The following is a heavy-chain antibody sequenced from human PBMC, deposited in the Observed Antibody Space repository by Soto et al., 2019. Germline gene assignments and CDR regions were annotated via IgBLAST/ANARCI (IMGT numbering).Heavy chain of an antibody. Sequence: PSETLSLTCTVSGGSVSSGSYYWSWIRQPPGKGLEWIGYIYYSGSTNYNPSLKSRVTISVDTSKNQFSLYLQMNSLRAEDTAVYYCARVAGVNGDYVNWFDPWGQGTLVTVSS. CDR3: ARVAGVNGDYVNWFDP. J-gene: IGHJ5*02. CDR2: IYYSGST. D-gene: IGHD4-17*01. CDR1: GGSVSSGSYY. V-gene: IGHV4-61*01.